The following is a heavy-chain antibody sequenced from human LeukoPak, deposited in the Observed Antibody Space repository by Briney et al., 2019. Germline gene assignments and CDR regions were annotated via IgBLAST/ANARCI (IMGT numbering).Heavy chain of an antibody. CDR3: TTDPNYYGSGSYYWFDP. V-gene: IGHV3-15*01. Sequence: GGSLRLSCAASGFTFSNAWTSWVRQAPGKGLEWDGRIKSKTDGGTTDYAARVKGRFTISRDDSKNTLYLQMNSLKTEDTAVYYCTTDPNYYGSGSYYWFDPWGQGTLVTVSS. CDR2: IKSKTDGGTT. D-gene: IGHD3-10*01. CDR1: GFTFSNAW. J-gene: IGHJ5*02.